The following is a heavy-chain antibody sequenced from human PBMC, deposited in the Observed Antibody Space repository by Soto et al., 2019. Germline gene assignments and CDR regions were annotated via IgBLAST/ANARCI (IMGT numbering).Heavy chain of an antibody. CDR3: ARKHSLDYIRWGLDP. V-gene: IGHV1-2*02. J-gene: IGHJ5*02. Sequence: QVQLVQSGSEVKKPGASVKVSCKASGYPFSDNQIHWLRRAPGQGLEWMGRINPKSDDTNYAQKFQGRVTMTRDTSIDTAYLELTGLTSEDTATYYCARKHSLDYIRWGLDPWGQGTLVTVSS. CDR1: GYPFSDNQ. CDR2: INPKSDDT. D-gene: IGHD4-4*01.